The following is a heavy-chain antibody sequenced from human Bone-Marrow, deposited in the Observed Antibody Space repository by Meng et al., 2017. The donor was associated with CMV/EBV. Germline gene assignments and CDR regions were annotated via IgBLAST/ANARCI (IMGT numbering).Heavy chain of an antibody. J-gene: IGHJ6*02. V-gene: IGHV1-46*01. CDR2: INPSGGST. CDR3: ASNVLGSYGMDV. Sequence: ASVKVSYKASGYTFTGYYMHWVRQAPGQGLEWMGIINPSGGSTSYAQKFQGRVTMTRDTSTSTVYMELSSLRSEDTAVYYCASNVLGSYGMDVWGQGTTVTVSS. D-gene: IGHD3-16*01. CDR1: GYTFTGYY.